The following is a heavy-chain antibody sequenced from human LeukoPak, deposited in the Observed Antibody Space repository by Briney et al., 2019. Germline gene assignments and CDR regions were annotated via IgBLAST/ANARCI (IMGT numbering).Heavy chain of an antibody. CDR2: INPSGRST. Sequence: GASVKVSCKASGYTFTSHYMHWVRQAPGQGLEWMALINPSGRSTLYAQKFQGRVTMTRDMSTTTDYMELSSLRSEDTAVYYCARDNSVGDIAWWFDPWGQGTLVTVSS. CDR1: GYTFTSHY. J-gene: IGHJ5*02. D-gene: IGHD3-16*02. V-gene: IGHV1-46*01. CDR3: ARDNSVGDIAWWFDP.